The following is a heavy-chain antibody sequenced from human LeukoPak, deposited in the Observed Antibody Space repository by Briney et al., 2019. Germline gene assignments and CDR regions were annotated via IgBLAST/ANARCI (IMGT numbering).Heavy chain of an antibody. J-gene: IGHJ4*02. V-gene: IGHV1-18*04. CDR3: ARGPGIAVAGVFDY. D-gene: IGHD6-19*01. CDR1: GYSFTGYG. Sequence: ASLKVSCKASGYSFTGYGISWVRQAPGQGLEWMGWINRNNGHTNYAQKMQGRVTMTTDTSTNTAYMELRNLTSDDTAVYYCARGPGIAVAGVFDYWGQGSLVTVSS. CDR2: INRNNGHT.